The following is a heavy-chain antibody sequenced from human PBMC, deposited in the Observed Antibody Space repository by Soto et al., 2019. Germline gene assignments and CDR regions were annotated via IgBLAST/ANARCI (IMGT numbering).Heavy chain of an antibody. D-gene: IGHD6-13*01. CDR2: IYWDDDK. J-gene: IGHJ4*02. V-gene: IGHV2-5*02. Sequence: QITLKESGPTLVKPTQTLTLTCTFSGFSLSTSGVGVGWIRQPPGKALEWLALIYWDDDKRYSPSLKSRLTITKDTSKHQVVLTMTNMDPVDTATYYCAHRPRGAAAGTYYFDYWGQGTLVTVSS. CDR1: GFSLSTSGVG. CDR3: AHRPRGAAAGTYYFDY.